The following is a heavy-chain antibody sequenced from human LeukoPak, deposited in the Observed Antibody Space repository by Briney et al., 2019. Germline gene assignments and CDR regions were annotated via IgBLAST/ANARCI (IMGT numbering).Heavy chain of an antibody. Sequence: SETLSLTCTVSGGSISSYYWSWIRQPPGKGLEWIGYIYYSGSTNYNPSLKSRVTISVDTSKNQFSLKLSSVTAADTAVYYCARERLGELIDAFDIWGQGTMVTVSS. V-gene: IGHV4-59*01. CDR1: GGSISSYY. J-gene: IGHJ3*02. CDR3: ARERLGELIDAFDI. D-gene: IGHD3-16*01. CDR2: IYYSGST.